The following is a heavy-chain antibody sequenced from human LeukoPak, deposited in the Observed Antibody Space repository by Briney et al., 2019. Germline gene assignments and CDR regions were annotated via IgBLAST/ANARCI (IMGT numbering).Heavy chain of an antibody. D-gene: IGHD3-3*01. Sequence: PSETLSLTCAVYGGSFSGYYWSWIRQPPGKGLEWIGEINHSGSTNYNPSLKSRVTISVDTSKNQFSLKLSSVTAADTAVYYCARGIEPPYYDFWSGYYRPGDWFDPWGQRTLVTVSS. CDR3: ARGIEPPYYDFWSGYYRPGDWFDP. J-gene: IGHJ5*02. CDR1: GGSFSGYY. CDR2: INHSGST. V-gene: IGHV4-34*01.